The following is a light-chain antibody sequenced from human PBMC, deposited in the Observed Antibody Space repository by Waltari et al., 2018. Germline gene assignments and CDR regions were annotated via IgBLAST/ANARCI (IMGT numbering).Light chain of an antibody. CDR1: QSVSSRY. CDR2: GAS. J-gene: IGKJ4*01. CDR3: QQYGSSPPSLT. Sequence: EIVLTQYPGTLSLSPGERATLSCRASQSVSSRYLAWYQQKPGQAPRLLIYGASSRATGIPDRCSGSGSGTDFTLTISRLEPEDFAVYYCQQYGSSPPSLTFGGGTKVEIK. V-gene: IGKV3-20*01.